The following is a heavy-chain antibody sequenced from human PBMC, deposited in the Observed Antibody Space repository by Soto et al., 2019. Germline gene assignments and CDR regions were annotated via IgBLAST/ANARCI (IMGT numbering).Heavy chain of an antibody. V-gene: IGHV3-23*01. CDR2: ISGSGGST. Sequence: EVQLLESGGGLVQPGGSLRLSCAASGFTFSSYAMSWVRQAPGKGLEWVSAISGSGGSTYYADSVKGRFTISRDNSKNTLYLQINSLRAEDTAVYYCAKDYDFWSGPEGHWGQGTLVTVSS. J-gene: IGHJ4*02. CDR3: AKDYDFWSGPEGH. CDR1: GFTFSSYA. D-gene: IGHD3-3*01.